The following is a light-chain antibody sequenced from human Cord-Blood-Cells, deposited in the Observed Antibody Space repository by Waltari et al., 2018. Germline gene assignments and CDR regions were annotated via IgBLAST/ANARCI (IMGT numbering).Light chain of an antibody. CDR2: AAS. CDR3: QQSYSTPLT. J-gene: IGKJ4*01. CDR1: HSISSY. V-gene: IGKV1-39*01. Sequence: DIQMTQTPSSLYASVGVRVTITCRASHSISSYLNWYQQKPGKAPTLLIYAASSLQSGFPSRFSGSGSGTDFTLTISSLQPEDFATYYCQQSYSTPLTFGGGTKVEIK.